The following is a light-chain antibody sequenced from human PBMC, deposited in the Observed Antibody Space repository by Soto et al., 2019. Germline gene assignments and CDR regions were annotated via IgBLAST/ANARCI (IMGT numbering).Light chain of an antibody. Sequence: EIVLTQSPATLSVFPGEKATLSCGASQSVSNNLAWYHQKPGQAPRPLIYGASTRATGVPARFSSSGSGTEFNLTISSLQSEDSAIYYCQQYSSWPFTFGPGTKV. V-gene: IGKV3-15*01. CDR1: QSVSNN. J-gene: IGKJ3*01. CDR3: QQYSSWPFT. CDR2: GAS.